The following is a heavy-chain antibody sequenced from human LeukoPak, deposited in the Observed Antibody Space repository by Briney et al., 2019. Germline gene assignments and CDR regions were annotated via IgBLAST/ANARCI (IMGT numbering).Heavy chain of an antibody. J-gene: IGHJ6*03. V-gene: IGHV1-8*03. CDR3: ARGQKQQLGSYYYYYMDV. D-gene: IGHD6-13*01. CDR2: MNPNSGNT. Sequence: ASVKVSCKASGYTFTSYDINWVRQATGQGLEWMGWMNPNSGNTGYAQKFQGRVTITRNTSISTAYMELSSLRSEDTAVYYCARGQKQQLGSYYYYYMDVWGKGTTVTVSS. CDR1: GYTFTSYD.